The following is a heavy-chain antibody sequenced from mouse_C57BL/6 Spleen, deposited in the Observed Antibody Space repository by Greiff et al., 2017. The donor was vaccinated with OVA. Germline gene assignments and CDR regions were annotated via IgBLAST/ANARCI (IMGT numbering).Heavy chain of an antibody. CDR2: INPNNGGT. Sequence: EVQLQQSGPELVKPGASVKIPCKASGYTFTDYNMDWVKQSHGKSLEWIGDINPNNGGTIYNQKFKGKATLTVDKSSSTAYMELRSLTSEDTAVYYCARPTAQGYYFDYWGQGTTLTVSS. D-gene: IGHD3-2*02. V-gene: IGHV1-18*01. J-gene: IGHJ2*01. CDR1: GYTFTDYN. CDR3: ARPTAQGYYFDY.